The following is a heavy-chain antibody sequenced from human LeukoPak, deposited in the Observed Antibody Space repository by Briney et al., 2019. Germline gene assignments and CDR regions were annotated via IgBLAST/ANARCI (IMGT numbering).Heavy chain of an antibody. J-gene: IGHJ6*03. CDR3: ARDPEHYYGSGSYSRYYYMDV. D-gene: IGHD3-10*01. V-gene: IGHV1-69*13. Sequence: ASVKVSCKASGGTFSSYAISWVRQAPGQGLEWMGGIIPIFGTANYAQKFQGRVTITADESTSTAYMELSSLRSEDTAVYYCARDPEHYYGSGSYSRYYYMDVWGKGTTVTISS. CDR2: IIPIFGTA. CDR1: GGTFSSYA.